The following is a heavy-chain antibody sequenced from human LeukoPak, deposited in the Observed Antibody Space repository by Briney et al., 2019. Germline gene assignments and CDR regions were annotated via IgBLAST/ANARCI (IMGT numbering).Heavy chain of an antibody. CDR1: GGTFSSYA. CDR3: ARRITMVRGSSGYYYYYYMDV. J-gene: IGHJ6*03. D-gene: IGHD3-10*01. CDR2: IIPIFGTT. V-gene: IGHV1-69*06. Sequence: ASVKVSCKASGGTFSSYAISWVRQAPGQGLEWMGGIIPIFGTTNYAQKFQDRVTITADKSTSTAYMELSSLRSEDTAVYYCARRITMVRGSSGYYYYYYMDVWGKGTTVTISS.